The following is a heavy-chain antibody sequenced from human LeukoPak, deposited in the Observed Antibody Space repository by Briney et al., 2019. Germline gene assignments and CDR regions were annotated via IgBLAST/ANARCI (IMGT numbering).Heavy chain of an antibody. CDR1: GFTFSSYS. J-gene: IGHJ4*02. D-gene: IGHD4-17*01. CDR2: INSDGSTT. V-gene: IGHV3-74*01. Sequence: GGSLRLSCAASGFTFSSYSMNWVRQAPGKGLVWVSRINSDGSTTTYADSVRGRFTISRDNAKNRLFLQMNSMRAEDTAVYFCAREAVGDVLDYWGQGTLVTVSS. CDR3: AREAVGDVLDY.